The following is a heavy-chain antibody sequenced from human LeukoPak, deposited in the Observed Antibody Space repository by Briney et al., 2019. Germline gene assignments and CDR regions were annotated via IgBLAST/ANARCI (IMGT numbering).Heavy chain of an antibody. CDR1: GFTFSSYA. D-gene: IGHD3-10*01. J-gene: IGHJ3*02. V-gene: IGHV3-64*01. CDR3: ARYTRYYGSGSYYGDAFDI. Sequence: PGGSLRLSCAASGFTFSSYAMHWVRQAPGKGLEYVSAISSNGGSTYYANSVKGRFTISRDNSKNTLYLQMNSLRAEDTAVYYCARYTRYYGSGSYYGDAFDIWGQGTMVTVSS. CDR2: ISSNGGST.